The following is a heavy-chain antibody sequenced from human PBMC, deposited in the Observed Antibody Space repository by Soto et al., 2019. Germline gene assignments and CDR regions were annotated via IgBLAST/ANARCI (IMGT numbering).Heavy chain of an antibody. V-gene: IGHV3-23*01. J-gene: IGHJ4*02. CDR3: ARPVEMATISRSYLFY. CDR1: VFTFSSYA. D-gene: IGHD5-12*01. Sequence: GWSLRLSCASSVFTFSSYAMSWVRQAPGKGLEWVSAISGSDNSTYYADSVKGRFTISRDNSKNTLYLQMSSLRADDTAVYYCARPVEMATISRSYLFYWGQGTLVTVSS. CDR2: ISGSDNST.